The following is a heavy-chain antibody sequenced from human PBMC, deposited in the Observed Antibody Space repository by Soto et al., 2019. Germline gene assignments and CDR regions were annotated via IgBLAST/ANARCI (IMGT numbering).Heavy chain of an antibody. V-gene: IGHV4-39*01. CDR1: GGSVSSNSYS. Sequence: PSETLSLTCTVSGGSVSSNSYSWGWIRQSPGKGLEWIGFIYSTEITYYHPSLLSRVTISADTSMNEFFLRLSSVTAADTAVYYCARLNGYCVSTGCHGYYGMDVWGQGTTVTVSS. CDR3: ARLNGYCVSTGCHGYYGMDV. J-gene: IGHJ6*02. CDR2: IYSTEIT. D-gene: IGHD2-2*03.